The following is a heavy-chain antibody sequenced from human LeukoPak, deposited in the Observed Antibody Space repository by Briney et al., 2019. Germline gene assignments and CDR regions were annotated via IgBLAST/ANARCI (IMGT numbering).Heavy chain of an antibody. D-gene: IGHD3-22*01. CDR1: GGTFSSYA. CDR3: ARNGNSDDSSGNLWYFDL. Sequence: GSSVKVSCKASGGTFSSYAISWVRQAPGQGLEWMGRIIPILGIANYAQKFQGRVTITADKSTSTAYMELSSLRSEDTAVYYCARNGNSDDSSGNLWYFDLWGRGTLVTVSS. J-gene: IGHJ2*01. CDR2: IIPILGIA. V-gene: IGHV1-69*04.